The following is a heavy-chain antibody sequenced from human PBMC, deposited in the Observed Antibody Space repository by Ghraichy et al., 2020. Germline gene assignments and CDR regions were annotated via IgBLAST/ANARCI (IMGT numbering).Heavy chain of an antibody. D-gene: IGHD1-26*01. J-gene: IGHJ5*02. CDR1: GFIFSSYA. CDR3: AKGRGAGAVDWFDP. V-gene: IGHV3-23*01. Sequence: GGSLRLSCAASGFIFSSYAMTWVRQAPGKGLEWVSTVSGSGGATYYADSVKGRFTISRDNSKNTLYVQMNSLRAEDTAVYYCAKGRGAGAVDWFDPWGQGTLVTVSS. CDR2: VSGSGGAT.